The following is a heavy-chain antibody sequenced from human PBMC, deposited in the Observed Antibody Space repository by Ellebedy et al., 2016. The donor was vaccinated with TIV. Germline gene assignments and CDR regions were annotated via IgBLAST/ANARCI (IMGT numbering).Heavy chain of an antibody. CDR3: RPGHYSDA. V-gene: IGHV3-30*03. CDR2: ISVDGRAV. J-gene: IGHJ4*02. CDR1: GFTFSDSV. Sequence: GESLKISXVGFGFTFSDSVMHWVRQDPGKGLDWVAGISVDGRAVHYPDSVKGQFTISRDNAQNTVYLQMNSLRLEDTAVYYCRPGHYSDAWGQGTLVTVSS.